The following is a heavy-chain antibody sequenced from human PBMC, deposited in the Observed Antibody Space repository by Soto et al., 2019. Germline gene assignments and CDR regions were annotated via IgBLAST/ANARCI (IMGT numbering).Heavy chain of an antibody. D-gene: IGHD3-16*01. CDR3: ARDRLGGYFDY. CDR2: KWYDGSNK. Sequence: QVQLVESGGGVVQPGRSLRLSCAASGFTFSSYGMHWVRQAPGKGLEWVAVKWYDGSNKYYADSVKGRFTISRDNSKNTLYLQMNSLRAEDTAVYYCARDRLGGYFDYWGQGTLVTVSS. V-gene: IGHV3-33*01. CDR1: GFTFSSYG. J-gene: IGHJ4*02.